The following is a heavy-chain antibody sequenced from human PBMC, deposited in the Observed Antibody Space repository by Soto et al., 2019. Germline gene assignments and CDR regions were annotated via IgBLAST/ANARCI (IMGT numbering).Heavy chain of an antibody. CDR3: ARADIGYTGWFDP. J-gene: IGHJ5*02. D-gene: IGHD2-15*01. CDR1: GGSISSGGYY. V-gene: IGHV4-31*03. CDR2: IYYSGST. Sequence: TLSLTCTVSGGSISSGGYYWSWIRQHPGKGLEWIGYIYYSGSTYYNPSLKSRVTISVDTSKNQFSLKLSSVTAADTAVYYCARADIGYTGWFDPWGQGTLVTVSS.